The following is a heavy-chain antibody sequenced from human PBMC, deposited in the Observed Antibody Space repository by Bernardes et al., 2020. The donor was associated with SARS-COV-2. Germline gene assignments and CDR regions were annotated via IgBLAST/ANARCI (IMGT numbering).Heavy chain of an antibody. Sequence: SETLSLTCTVSGDSLTPYFWSWIRQPPGKGLEWIGSVYYSGSTNYSPSLKSRVTISVDTSKNQFSLKVTSVTVADTAMYYCARGFDYWGQGTLVTVSS. V-gene: IGHV4-59*01. J-gene: IGHJ4*02. CDR3: ARGFDY. CDR1: GDSLTPYF. CDR2: VYYSGST.